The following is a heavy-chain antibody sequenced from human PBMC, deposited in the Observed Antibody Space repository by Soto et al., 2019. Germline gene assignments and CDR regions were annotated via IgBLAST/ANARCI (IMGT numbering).Heavy chain of an antibody. CDR3: ARGTTTVTTFDY. CDR2: IYYSGIT. D-gene: IGHD4-17*01. J-gene: IGHJ4*02. Sequence: PSETLSLTCAVSGGSISSGGYSWSWIRQPPGKGLEWIGYIYYSGITNYNPSLKSRVTISVDKSKDQFSLKLSSVTAADTAVYYCARGTTTVTTFDYWGQGTLVTVSS. V-gene: IGHV4-61*08. CDR1: GGSISSGGYS.